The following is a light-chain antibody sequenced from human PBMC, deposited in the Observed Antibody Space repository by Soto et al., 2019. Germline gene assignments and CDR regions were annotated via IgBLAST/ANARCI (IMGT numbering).Light chain of an antibody. J-gene: IGKJ1*01. CDR1: QSVSNNY. CDR3: HQYASSFGT. CDR2: GAS. V-gene: IGKV3-20*01. Sequence: VLTQSPCSRSLSQGERATLSCRASQSVSNNYLAWYQQKPGHAPRLLIYGASNRATGIPDRFSGSGSGTNFALTISRLEPEDFALYYCHQYASSFGTFGQGTKVDIK.